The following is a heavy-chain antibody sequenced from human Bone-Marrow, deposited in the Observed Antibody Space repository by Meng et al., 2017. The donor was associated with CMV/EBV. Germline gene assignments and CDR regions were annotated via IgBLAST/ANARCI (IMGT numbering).Heavy chain of an antibody. CDR2: TYYRSKWYN. D-gene: IGHD2-15*01. CDR1: GASVSNNDTA. Sequence: LRLSCAISGASVSNNDTAWNWIRQSPSRGLEWLGRTYYRSKWYNDYALSVKSRIMINPDTSKNQFYLQLDSVTPEDTAVYYCVREGSWLTIGNWYDPWGQGTLVTVSS. J-gene: IGHJ5*02. CDR3: VREGSWLTIGNWYDP. V-gene: IGHV6-1*01.